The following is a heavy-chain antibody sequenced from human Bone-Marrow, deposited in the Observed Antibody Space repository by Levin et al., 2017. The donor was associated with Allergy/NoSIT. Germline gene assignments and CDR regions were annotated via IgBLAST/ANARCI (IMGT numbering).Heavy chain of an antibody. CDR1: GVEFSSYG. CDR2: ISYDGMDK. D-gene: IGHD2-15*01. J-gene: IGHJ6*02. V-gene: IGHV3-30*18. CDR3: AKDKFDSGIHHSYYYGMGV. Sequence: LSLTCAASGVEFSSYGMRWVRQAPGRGLECVAFISYDGMDKNYADSVKGRFTISRDNSKNTVDLLMNSLRSEDSAVYYCAKDKFDSGIHHSYYYGMGVWGQGTTVTVSS.